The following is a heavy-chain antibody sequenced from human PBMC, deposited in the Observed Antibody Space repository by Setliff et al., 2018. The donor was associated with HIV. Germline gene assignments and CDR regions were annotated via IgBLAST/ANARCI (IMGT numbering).Heavy chain of an antibody. CDR1: DDSITGNNW. CDR2: IDHSGSK. V-gene: IGHV4-4*02. CDR3: ARLHTDYCSWYFDA. D-gene: IGHD3-10*01. Sequence: SETLSLTCTVSDDSITGNNWWNWVRQPPGKGLEWIGEIDHSGSKNYSPSLKSRVTMSVDKSKKQFSLKLKSMAAADTAVYYCARLHTDYCSWYFDAWGPGTLVTVSS. J-gene: IGHJ5*02.